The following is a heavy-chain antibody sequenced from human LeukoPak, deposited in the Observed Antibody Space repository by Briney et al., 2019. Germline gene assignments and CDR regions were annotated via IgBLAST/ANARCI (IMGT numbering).Heavy chain of an antibody. D-gene: IGHD1-1*01. Sequence: PGGSLRLSCAASGFTFSNYWMNWVRQAPGKGLEWVANTKEDGSEKIYVDSVKGRFTISRDNSKNSLYLQINNLRAEDTAVYYCTRNRGTDYWGQGTLVTVSS. J-gene: IGHJ4*02. CDR3: TRNRGTDY. CDR2: TKEDGSEK. CDR1: GFTFSNYW. V-gene: IGHV3-7*01.